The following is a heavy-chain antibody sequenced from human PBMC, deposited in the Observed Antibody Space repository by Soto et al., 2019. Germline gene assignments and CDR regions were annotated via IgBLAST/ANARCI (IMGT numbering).Heavy chain of an antibody. D-gene: IGHD4-17*01. CDR3: VSQRTTVPTQAYFDY. Sequence: PSETLSLTCTVSGGSISSGDYYWSWIRQPPGKGLEWIGYIYYSGSTYYNPSLKSRVTISVDTSKNQFSLKLSSVTASDTAVYFCVSQRTTVPTQAYFDYWGPGALVTVSS. V-gene: IGHV4-30-4*01. J-gene: IGHJ4*02. CDR2: IYYSGST. CDR1: GGSISSGDYY.